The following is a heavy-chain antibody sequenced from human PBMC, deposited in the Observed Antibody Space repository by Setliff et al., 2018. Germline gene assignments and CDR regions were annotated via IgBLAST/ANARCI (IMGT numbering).Heavy chain of an antibody. CDR1: GYTFTSYG. D-gene: IGHD3-22*01. CDR3: VPDSSGPNPNWFDP. J-gene: IGHJ5*02. Sequence: SCKASGYTFTSYGITWVRQAPGRGLEWVSTITGGGDKTYYADSVKGRFTISKDNSKNTIFLQMDSLRAEDTAVYFCVPDSSGPNPNWFDPWGQGTLVTVSS. V-gene: IGHV3-23*01. CDR2: ITGGGDKT.